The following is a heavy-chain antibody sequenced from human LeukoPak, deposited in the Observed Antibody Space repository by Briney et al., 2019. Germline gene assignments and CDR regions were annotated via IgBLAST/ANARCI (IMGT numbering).Heavy chain of an antibody. CDR3: AREGGAHGGRAFDI. Sequence: GGSLRLSCAASGFTFSNYTLTWVRQAPGKGLEWVSVIYSGGSTYYADSVKGRFTISRDNSKNTLYLQMNSLRAEDTAVYYCAREGGAHGGRAFDIWGQGTMVTVSS. J-gene: IGHJ3*02. CDR1: GFTFSNYT. V-gene: IGHV3-53*01. CDR2: IYSGGST. D-gene: IGHD3-10*01.